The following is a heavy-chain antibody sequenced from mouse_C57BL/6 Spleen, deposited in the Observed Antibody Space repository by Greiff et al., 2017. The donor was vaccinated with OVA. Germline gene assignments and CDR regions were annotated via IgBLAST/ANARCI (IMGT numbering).Heavy chain of an antibody. CDR1: GFSLTSYG. J-gene: IGHJ1*03. D-gene: IGHD1-1*01. CDR2: IWRGGST. Sequence: QVQLQQSGPGLVQPSQSLSITCTVSGFSLTSYGVHWVRQSPGKGLEWLGVIWRGGSTDYNAAFMSRLSITKDNSKSQVFFKMNSLQADDTAIYYCAKNDYGRAAWYFDVWGTGTTVTVSS. V-gene: IGHV2-5*01. CDR3: AKNDYGRAAWYFDV.